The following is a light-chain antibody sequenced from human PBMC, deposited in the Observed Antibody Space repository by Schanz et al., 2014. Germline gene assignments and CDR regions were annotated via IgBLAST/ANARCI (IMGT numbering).Light chain of an antibody. CDR1: QGISSY. CDR2: SAS. J-gene: IGKJ1*01. CDR3: QQTYGFPRT. Sequence: IQLTQSPSSLSASVGDRVTITCRASQGISSYLAWYQQKPGKAPNLLIYSASTLQSGVPSRFSGSGSGTGFTLTISSLQPDDFATYYCQQTYGFPRTFGQGTRVDIK. V-gene: IGKV1-9*01.